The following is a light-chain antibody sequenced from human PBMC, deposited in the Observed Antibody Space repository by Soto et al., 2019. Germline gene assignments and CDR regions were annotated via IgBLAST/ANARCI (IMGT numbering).Light chain of an antibody. J-gene: IGLJ1*01. V-gene: IGLV2-11*01. CDR3: CSYAGSYSYV. CDR2: GVT. CDR1: SSDVGGYNY. Sequence: QSALTQPRSVSGSPGQSVAISCTGTSSDVGGYNYVSWYQQHPGKAPKLMIYGVTKRPSGVPDRFSASKSGNTASLTISGLQADDEADYYCCSYAGSYSYVFGTGTRSPS.